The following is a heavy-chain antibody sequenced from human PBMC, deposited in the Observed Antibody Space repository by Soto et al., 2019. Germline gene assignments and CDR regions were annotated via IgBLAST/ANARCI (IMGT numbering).Heavy chain of an antibody. Sequence: KPSETLSLTCTVSGGSISSSSWSWIRQPPGRGLEWIGYIYNNGRTDYNPSLKSRVTISVDTSKNHFSLKLSSVTPADTAVYYCARARFCTSTSCYHYFDFWGQGTLVTVS. D-gene: IGHD2-2*01. CDR3: ARARFCTSTSCYHYFDF. J-gene: IGHJ4*02. CDR2: IYNNGRT. V-gene: IGHV4-59*01. CDR1: GGSISSSS.